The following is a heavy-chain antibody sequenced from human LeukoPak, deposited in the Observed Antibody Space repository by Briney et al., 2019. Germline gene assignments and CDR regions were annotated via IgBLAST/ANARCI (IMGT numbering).Heavy chain of an antibody. D-gene: IGHD3-10*01. Sequence: PGGSLRLSCAASEFTFSSYGMHWVRQAPGKGLEWVAVIWFDGSSKYYGDSVKGRFTISRDNSKNTLYLQMNSLRAEDTAVYYCAKVITYYYGLRTGSGFDYWGQGTLVTVSS. CDR2: IWFDGSSK. V-gene: IGHV3-33*06. CDR3: AKVITYYYGLRTGSGFDY. CDR1: EFTFSSYG. J-gene: IGHJ4*02.